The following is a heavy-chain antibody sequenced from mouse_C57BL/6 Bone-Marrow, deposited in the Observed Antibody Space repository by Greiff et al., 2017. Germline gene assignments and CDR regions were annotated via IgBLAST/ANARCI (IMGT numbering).Heavy chain of an antibody. J-gene: IGHJ3*01. V-gene: IGHV1-72*01. D-gene: IGHD1-1*01. Sequence: QVQLQQPGAELVKPGASVKLSCKASGYTFTSYWMHWVKQRPGRGLEWIGRIDPNSGGTKYNEKFKSKATLTVDKPSSTAYMQLRSLTSDDSAVYYCARVDYGSPCAYWGQGTLVTVSA. CDR3: ARVDYGSPCAY. CDR1: GYTFTSYW. CDR2: IDPNSGGT.